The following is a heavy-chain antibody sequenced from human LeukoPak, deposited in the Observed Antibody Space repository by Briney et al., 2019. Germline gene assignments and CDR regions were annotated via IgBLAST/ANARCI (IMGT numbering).Heavy chain of an antibody. D-gene: IGHD6-19*01. CDR3: ASISWYSSGWYRGYFDY. CDR1: GGSFSGYY. V-gene: IGHV4-34*01. J-gene: IGHJ4*02. Sequence: SETLSLTCAVYGGSFSGYYWSWIRQPPGKGLEWIGEINHSGSTNYNPSLKSRVTISVDTSKNQFSLKLSSVTAADTAVYYCASISWYSSGWYRGYFDYWGQGTLVTVPS. CDR2: INHSGST.